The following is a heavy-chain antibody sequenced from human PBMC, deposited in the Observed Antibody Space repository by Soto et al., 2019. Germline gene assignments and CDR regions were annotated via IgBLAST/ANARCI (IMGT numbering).Heavy chain of an antibody. Sequence: SETLSLPCTVSGGSISSGGYYWSWIRQHPGKGLEWIGYIYYSGSTYYNPSLKSRVTISVDTSKNQFSLKLSSVTAADTAVYYCARDRNSGYDWHYGMDVWGQGTTVTVSS. J-gene: IGHJ6*02. D-gene: IGHD5-12*01. V-gene: IGHV4-31*03. CDR3: ARDRNSGYDWHYGMDV. CDR2: IYYSGST. CDR1: GGSISSGGYY.